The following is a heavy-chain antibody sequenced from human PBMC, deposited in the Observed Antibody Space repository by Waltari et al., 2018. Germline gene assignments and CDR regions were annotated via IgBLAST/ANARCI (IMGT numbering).Heavy chain of an antibody. V-gene: IGHV4-61*09. D-gene: IGHD3-10*01. J-gene: IGHJ5*02. CDR2: IYTSGGT. CDR1: GGSISSGSYY. Sequence: QVQLQESGPGLVKPSQTLSLTCTVSGGSISSGSYYWSWIRQPAGKGLEWIGYIYTSGGTNYNPSLESRVTISGDTSKNQFSLKLSSVTAADTAVYYCARGSPGEAGFDPWGQGTLVTVSS. CDR3: ARGSPGEAGFDP.